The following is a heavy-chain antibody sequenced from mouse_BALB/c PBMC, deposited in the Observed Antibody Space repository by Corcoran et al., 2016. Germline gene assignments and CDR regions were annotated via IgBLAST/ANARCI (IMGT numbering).Heavy chain of an antibody. J-gene: IGHJ3*01. CDR1: GYTFTNYG. V-gene: IGHV9-3-1*01. CDR2: INTYTGEP. D-gene: IGHD4-1*01. Sequence: QIQLVQSGPELKKPGETVKISCKASGYTFTNYGMNWVKQAPGKGLKWMGWINTYTGEPTYADDFKGRFAFSLETSASTAYLQINNLKNEDTATYFCARRANCDSFAYWGQGTLVTVSA. CDR3: ARRANCDSFAY.